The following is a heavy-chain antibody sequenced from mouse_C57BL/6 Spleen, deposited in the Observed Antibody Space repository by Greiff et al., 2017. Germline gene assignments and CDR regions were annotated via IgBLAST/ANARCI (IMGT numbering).Heavy chain of an antibody. CDR1: GYSITSGHF. D-gene: IGHD2-4*01. CDR3: ARGDYDAWFAY. V-gene: IGHV3-6*01. CDR2: ISYDGSN. Sequence: EVKLQESGPGLVKPSQSLSLTCSVTGYSITSGHFWNWIRQFPGNKLEWMGYISYDGSNNYNPSLKNRISITRDTSKNQFFLKLNSVTTEDTDTYYCARGDYDAWFAYWGHGTLVTVSA. J-gene: IGHJ3*01.